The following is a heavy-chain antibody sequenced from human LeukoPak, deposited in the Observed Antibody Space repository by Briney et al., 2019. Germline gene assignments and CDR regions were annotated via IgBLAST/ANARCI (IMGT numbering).Heavy chain of an antibody. CDR1: GFTFSNYG. D-gene: IGHD2/OR15-2a*01. V-gene: IGHV3-33*01. Sequence: PGRSLRLSCAASGFTFSNYGIHWVRQAPGKGLEWVAIIWSDGSNKYYADSVKGRFTISRDNSKSTVYLQMNSLRAEDTAVYYCARALFAGAFFGMDVWGQGTTVTVSS. CDR2: IWSDGSNK. J-gene: IGHJ6*02. CDR3: ARALFAGAFFGMDV.